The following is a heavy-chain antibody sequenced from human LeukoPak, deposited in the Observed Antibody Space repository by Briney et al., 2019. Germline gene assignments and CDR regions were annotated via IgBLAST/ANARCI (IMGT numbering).Heavy chain of an antibody. V-gene: IGHV1-18*01. Sequence: GASVKVSCKASGGTFSSYAISWVRQAPGQGLEWMGRISSYNGDTSYAQKFQGRVTMTTETSTTTTYMELRSLRSDDTAVYYCGRYFYDDRGFPNYSFDFWGQGTLVAVSS. D-gene: IGHD3-22*01. J-gene: IGHJ4*02. CDR2: ISSYNGDT. CDR1: GGTFSSYA. CDR3: GRYFYDDRGFPNYSFDF.